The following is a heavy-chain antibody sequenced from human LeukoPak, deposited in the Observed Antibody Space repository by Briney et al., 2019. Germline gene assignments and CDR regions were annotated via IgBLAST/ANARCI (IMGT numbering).Heavy chain of an antibody. CDR1: DGSTSSYY. J-gene: IGHJ4*02. Sequence: SETLFLTCTVADGSTSSYYWSWIRQPPGKGLEWIGYIYYSGSTNYNPSLKSRVTISVDTSKNQFSLKLSSVTAADTAVYYCAREPDYWGQGILVTVPS. CDR3: AREPDY. CDR2: IYYSGST. V-gene: IGHV4-59*01.